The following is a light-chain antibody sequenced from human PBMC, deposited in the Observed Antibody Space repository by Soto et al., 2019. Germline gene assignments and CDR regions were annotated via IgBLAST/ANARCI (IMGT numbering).Light chain of an antibody. V-gene: IGKV1-27*01. Sequence: DIPMTQSPSSLSASIGDRVTISCRASQTIGNFLAWYQQRPGRVPKLLIYSASTLQSGVPSRFSGGGSGTDFTLTISSLQPDDVATYYCQKYSSGPRTFGQGTKVEIK. CDR3: QKYSSGPRT. CDR2: SAS. J-gene: IGKJ1*01. CDR1: QTIGNF.